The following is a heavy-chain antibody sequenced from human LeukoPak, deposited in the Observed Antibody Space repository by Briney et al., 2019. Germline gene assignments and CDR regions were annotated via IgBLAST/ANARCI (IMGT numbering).Heavy chain of an antibody. D-gene: IGHD2-2*01. V-gene: IGHV3-48*03. CDR3: AKGHGSAIYQPFDY. J-gene: IGHJ4*02. Sequence: GGSLRLSCAASGFTFSSYEMNWVRQAPGKGLEWVSYISSSGSTIYYADSVKGRFTISRDNAKNSLYLQMNSLRAEDTAVYYCAKGHGSAIYQPFDYWGQGTLVTVSS. CDR1: GFTFSSYE. CDR2: ISSSGSTI.